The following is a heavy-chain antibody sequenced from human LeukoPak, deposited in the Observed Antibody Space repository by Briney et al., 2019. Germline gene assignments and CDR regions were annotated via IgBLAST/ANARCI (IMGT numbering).Heavy chain of an antibody. Sequence: GGSLRLSCAASGFTFTNHGFHWVRQAPGKGLEWVALIWYDGSKKVYVDSVKGRFTISRDDPKNTLYLQMNSLRDEDTAVYYCAREPTVTTVGYWGQGTLVTVSS. D-gene: IGHD4-17*01. J-gene: IGHJ4*02. CDR1: GFTFTNHG. V-gene: IGHV3-33*01. CDR2: IWYDGSKK. CDR3: AREPTVTTVGY.